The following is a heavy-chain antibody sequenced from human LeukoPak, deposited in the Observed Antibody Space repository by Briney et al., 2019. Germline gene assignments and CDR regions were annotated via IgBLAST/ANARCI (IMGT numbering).Heavy chain of an antibody. CDR3: TRGEYSGFDI. V-gene: IGHV6-1*01. J-gene: IGHJ3*02. CDR2: TYLRSKWYN. Sequence: PSQTLSLTCAISGDSVVTNNVAWNWIRQSPSRGLEWLGRTYLRSKWYNEYAVSVKSRITINPDTSRNHFSLQLNSVIPEDTAVYYCTRGEYSGFDIWGQGTMVTVSS. CDR1: GDSVVTNNVA. D-gene: IGHD3-10*01.